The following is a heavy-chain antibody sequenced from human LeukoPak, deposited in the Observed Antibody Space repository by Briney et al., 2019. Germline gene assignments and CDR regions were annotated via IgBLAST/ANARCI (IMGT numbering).Heavy chain of an antibody. CDR1: GGSISSYY. CDR3: ARVPGSYFYFDY. Sequence: SETLSLTCTVSGGSISSYYWSWIRQPPGKGLEWIGYIYYSGSTNYNPSLKSRVTISVDTSKNQFSLKLSSVTAADTAVYYCARVPGSYFYFDYWGQGTLVTVSS. V-gene: IGHV4-59*01. CDR2: IYYSGST. D-gene: IGHD3-10*01. J-gene: IGHJ4*02.